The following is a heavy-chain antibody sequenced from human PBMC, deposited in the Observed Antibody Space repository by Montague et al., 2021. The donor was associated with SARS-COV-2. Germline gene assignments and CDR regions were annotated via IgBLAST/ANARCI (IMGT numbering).Heavy chain of an antibody. CDR3: AKDRQLVGDDAFDI. Sequence: SLRLSCAASGFTFSSYAMSWVRQAPGKGLEWVSTISISDGNTYYXXSLKGRFTISRDKSKNTLYLQMNSLRAEDTAVYYYAKDRQLVGDDAFDIWGQGTMVTVSS. D-gene: IGHD6-13*01. CDR1: GFTFSSYA. V-gene: IGHV3-23*01. J-gene: IGHJ3*02. CDR2: ISISDGNT.